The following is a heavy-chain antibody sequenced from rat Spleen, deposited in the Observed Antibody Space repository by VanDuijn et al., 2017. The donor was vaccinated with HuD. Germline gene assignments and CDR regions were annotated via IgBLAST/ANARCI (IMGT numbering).Heavy chain of an antibody. CDR3: ARSGVIRVYYFDY. J-gene: IGHJ2*01. Sequence: EVQLQESGPGLVKPSQSLSLTCSVTGHSITSNYWGWIRKFPGNKMEWIGHISYSGSTSYNPSLKSRISITRDTSKNQFFLQVISVTAEDTATYYCARSGVIRVYYFDYWGQGVMVTVSS. CDR1: GHSITSNY. D-gene: IGHD4-4*01. CDR2: ISYSGST. V-gene: IGHV3-1*01.